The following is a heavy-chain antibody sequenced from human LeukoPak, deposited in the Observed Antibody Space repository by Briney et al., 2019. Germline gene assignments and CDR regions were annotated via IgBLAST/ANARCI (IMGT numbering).Heavy chain of an antibody. D-gene: IGHD2-2*01. V-gene: IGHV1-69*01. Sequence: SVKVSCKASGGTFSSYAISWVRQAPGQGLEWMGGIIPIFGTANYAQKLQGRGTITADESTRTAYMELSSLRSEDTAVYYCARELGCSSTSCYFPWFDPWGQGTLVTVSS. CDR1: GGTFSSYA. CDR3: ARELGCSSTSCYFPWFDP. CDR2: IIPIFGTA. J-gene: IGHJ5*02.